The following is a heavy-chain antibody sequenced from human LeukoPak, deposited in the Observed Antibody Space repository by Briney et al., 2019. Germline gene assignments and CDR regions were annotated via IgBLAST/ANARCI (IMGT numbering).Heavy chain of an antibody. J-gene: IGHJ4*02. CDR3: ARDYGSGSYSDY. V-gene: IGHV4-39*07. CDR2: IYYSGST. CDR1: GGSISSSSYY. Sequence: SETLSLTCTVSGGSISSSSYYWGWIRQPSGKGLEWIGTIYYSGSTYYNPSLKSRVTISVDTSKNQFSLKLSSVTAADTAVYYCARDYGSGSYSDYWGQGTLVTVSS. D-gene: IGHD3-10*01.